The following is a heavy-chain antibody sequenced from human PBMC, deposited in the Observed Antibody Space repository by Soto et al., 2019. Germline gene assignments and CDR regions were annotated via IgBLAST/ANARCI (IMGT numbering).Heavy chain of an antibody. CDR3: ARARYYGSGSLYYSYMDV. D-gene: IGHD3-10*01. J-gene: IGHJ6*03. CDR1: GGTISSYT. V-gene: IGHV1-69*02. Sequence: GASVKVSCKASGGTISSYTISWVRQAPGQGLEWMGRAPGQGLEWMGRIIPILGIANYAQKFQGRVTITADKSTSTAYMELSSLRSEDTAVYYCARARYYGSGSLYYSYMDVWGKGTTVTVSS. CDR2: IIPILGIA.